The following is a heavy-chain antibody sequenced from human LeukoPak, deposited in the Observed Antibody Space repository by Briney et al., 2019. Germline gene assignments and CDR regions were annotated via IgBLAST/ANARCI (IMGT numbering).Heavy chain of an antibody. J-gene: IGHJ3*02. CDR2: IKQDGSEK. CDR1: GFTFSSYW. Sequence: GGSLRLSCAASGFTFSSYWMHWVRQAPGKGLEWVANIKQDGSEKYYVDSVKGRFTISRDNAKNSLYLQMNSLRAEDTAVYYCARPGLDSDSSAFDIWGQGTMVTVSS. CDR3: ARPGLDSDSSAFDI. V-gene: IGHV3-7*01. D-gene: IGHD3-16*01.